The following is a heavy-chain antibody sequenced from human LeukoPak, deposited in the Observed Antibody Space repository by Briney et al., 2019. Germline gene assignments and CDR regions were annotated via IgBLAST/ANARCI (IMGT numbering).Heavy chain of an antibody. CDR3: AARQDIVVVPAAIPHYYYGMDV. D-gene: IGHD2-2*01. Sequence: SETLSLTCTVSGGSISSYYWGWIRQPPGKGLEWIGEINHSGSTNYNPSLKSRVTISVDTSKNQFSLKLSSVTAADTAVYYCAARQDIVVVPAAIPHYYYGMDVWGQGTTVTVSS. J-gene: IGHJ6*02. CDR2: INHSGST. CDR1: GGSISSYY. V-gene: IGHV4-34*01.